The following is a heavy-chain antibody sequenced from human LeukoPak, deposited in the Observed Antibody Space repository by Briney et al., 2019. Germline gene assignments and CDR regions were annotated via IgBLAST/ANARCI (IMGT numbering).Heavy chain of an antibody. V-gene: IGHV4-38-2*02. J-gene: IGHJ3*02. D-gene: IGHD1-26*01. CDR1: GYSISSGYY. CDR2: IYHSGST. Sequence: PSETLSLTCTVSGYSISSGYYWGWIRQPPGKGLGWIGSIYHSGSTYYNPSLKSRVTISVDTSKNQFSLKLSSVTAADTAVYYCARDGVGGDAFDIWGQGTMVTVSS. CDR3: ARDGVGGDAFDI.